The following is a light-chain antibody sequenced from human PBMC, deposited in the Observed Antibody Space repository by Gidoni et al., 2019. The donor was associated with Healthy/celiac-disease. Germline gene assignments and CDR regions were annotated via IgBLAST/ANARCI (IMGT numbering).Light chain of an antibody. Sequence: DIQMTQSPSSLSASVGDRVTITCQASQDISNYLNWYQQKPGKAPKLLIYDASNLETRVPSRFSGSGSGTDFTFTISSLQPEDIATYYCQQYDNLSYTFXXXTKLEIK. V-gene: IGKV1-33*01. CDR2: DAS. J-gene: IGKJ2*01. CDR1: QDISNY. CDR3: QQYDNLSYT.